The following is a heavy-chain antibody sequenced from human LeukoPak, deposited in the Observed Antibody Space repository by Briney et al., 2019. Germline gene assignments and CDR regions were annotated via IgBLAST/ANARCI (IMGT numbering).Heavy chain of an antibody. CDR2: IYPGDSDT. CDR3: ARSYSSSWYDRFWFDP. J-gene: IGHJ5*02. D-gene: IGHD6-13*01. Sequence: GESLKISCKGSGYSFTSYWIGWVRQIPGKGLEWMGIIYPGDSDTRYSPSFQGQVTISADKSISTAYLQWSSLKASDTAMYYCARSYSSSWYDRFWFDPWGQGTLVTVSS. CDR1: GYSFTSYW. V-gene: IGHV5-51*01.